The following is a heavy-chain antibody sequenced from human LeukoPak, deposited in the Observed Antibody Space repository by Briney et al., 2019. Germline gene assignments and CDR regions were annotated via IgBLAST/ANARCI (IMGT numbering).Heavy chain of an antibody. CDR3: ARDFSIVVVPAAPTEYYMDV. J-gene: IGHJ6*03. D-gene: IGHD2-2*01. Sequence: GGSLRLSCAASGFTFSSYGMHWVRQAPGKGLEWVAVIWYDGSNKYYADSVKGRFTISRDNSKNTLYLQMNSLRAEDTAVYYCARDFSIVVVPAAPTEYYMDVWGKGTTVTVSS. CDR1: GFTFSSYG. CDR2: IWYDGSNK. V-gene: IGHV3-33*01.